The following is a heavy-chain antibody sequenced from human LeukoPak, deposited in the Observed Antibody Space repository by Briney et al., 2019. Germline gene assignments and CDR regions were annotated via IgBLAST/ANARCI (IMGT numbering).Heavy chain of an antibody. D-gene: IGHD5-24*01. CDR1: GFTFSSSW. CDR2: INQDGSDK. CDR3: ARNPLYRVGRSYFDY. J-gene: IGHJ4*02. V-gene: IGHV3-7*01. Sequence: GGSLRVSCAASGFTFSSSWMSWVRQAPGKGLEWVANINQDGSDKYYADSVLGRFTISRDNAKNSVYLQMSSLRAEDTAVYYCARNPLYRVGRSYFDYWGQGTRVTVSS.